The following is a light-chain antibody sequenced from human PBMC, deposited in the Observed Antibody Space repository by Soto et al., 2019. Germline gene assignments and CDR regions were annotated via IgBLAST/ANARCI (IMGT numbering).Light chain of an antibody. Sequence: EIVMTQSPASLSVSPGERATVSCRASQSVSSNLAWYQQKPGQAPRLLIYGASTRATGIPARFSGSGSGTEFTLTISSLQSEDFAVYYCQQYNNWPPGFGQGTKVEIK. CDR1: QSVSSN. J-gene: IGKJ1*01. CDR3: QQYNNWPPG. CDR2: GAS. V-gene: IGKV3-15*01.